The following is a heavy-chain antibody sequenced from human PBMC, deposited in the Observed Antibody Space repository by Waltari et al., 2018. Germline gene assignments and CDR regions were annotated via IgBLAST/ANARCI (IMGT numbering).Heavy chain of an antibody. J-gene: IGHJ4*02. CDR1: GLPFTNAW. Sequence: EVQLVESGGGLVKPGGSLRLSCAASGLPFTNAWLNWVRQAPGKGLEWVGRIKSKTDGGTTDYAAPVKGRFTISRDDSKNTLYLQMNSLKTDDTAVYYCTTLGYRSGWSFDYWGQGTLVTVSS. CDR3: TTLGYRSGWSFDY. D-gene: IGHD6-19*01. V-gene: IGHV3-15*07. CDR2: IKSKTDGGTT.